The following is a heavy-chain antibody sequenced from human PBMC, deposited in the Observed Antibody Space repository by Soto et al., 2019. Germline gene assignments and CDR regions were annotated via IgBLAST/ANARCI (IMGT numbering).Heavy chain of an antibody. CDR2: INSDGSST. CDR1: GFTFSSYW. J-gene: IGHJ4*02. CDR3: GRGASGSYRLDY. Sequence: EVQLVESGGGLVQPGGSLRLSCAASGFTFSSYWMHWVRQAPGKGLVWVSRINSDGSSTNYADSVKGQFTISRDNAKNTLYLQMNSLRAEYTAVYYCGRGASGSYRLDYCGQGTLVTVSS. D-gene: IGHD3-10*01. V-gene: IGHV3-74*01.